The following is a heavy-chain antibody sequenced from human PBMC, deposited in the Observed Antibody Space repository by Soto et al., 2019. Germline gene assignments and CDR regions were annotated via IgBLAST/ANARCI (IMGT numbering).Heavy chain of an antibody. D-gene: IGHD4-17*01. Sequence: PSETLSLTCTVSGASISGFCLSWIRKSSGKGLEWIGYIYFTGTTYYSPSLKSRVTISVDTSKNQFSLKLRSVTAADTAVYYCERFDYGDFRNWFDPWGQGTLVTVSS. CDR3: ERFDYGDFRNWFDP. J-gene: IGHJ5*02. CDR1: GASISGFC. CDR2: IYFTGTT. V-gene: IGHV4-59*06.